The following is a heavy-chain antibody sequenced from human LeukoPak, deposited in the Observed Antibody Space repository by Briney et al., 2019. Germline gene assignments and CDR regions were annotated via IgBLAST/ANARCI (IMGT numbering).Heavy chain of an antibody. Sequence: ASVKVSCKASGGTFSSYAISWVRQAPGQGLGWMGGIIPIFGTANYAQKFQGRVTITTDESTSTAYMELSSLRSEDTAVYYCATRTYDSSGYFPLYWGQGTLVTVSS. D-gene: IGHD3-22*01. V-gene: IGHV1-69*05. CDR2: IIPIFGTA. CDR3: ATRTYDSSGYFPLY. CDR1: GGTFSSYA. J-gene: IGHJ4*02.